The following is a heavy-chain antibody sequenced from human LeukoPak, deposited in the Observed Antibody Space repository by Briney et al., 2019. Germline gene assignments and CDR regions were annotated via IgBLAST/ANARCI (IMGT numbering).Heavy chain of an antibody. CDR2: IWYDGSNK. V-gene: IGHV3-33*01. J-gene: IGHJ6*02. D-gene: IGHD6-6*01. CDR1: GFTFSSYG. CDR3: ARDRPRSPLYYYYGMDV. Sequence: QPGRSLRLSCAASGFTFSSYGMHSVRQAPGKGLEWVAVIWYDGSNKYYADSVKGRFPIYRDNSKNTLYLQMNSLRAEDTAVYYCARDRPRSPLYYYYGMDVWGQGTTVTVSS.